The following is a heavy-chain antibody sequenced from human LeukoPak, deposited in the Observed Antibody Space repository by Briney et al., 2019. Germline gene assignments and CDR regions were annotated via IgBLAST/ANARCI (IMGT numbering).Heavy chain of an antibody. Sequence: ASVKVSCKASGYTFTGCFIHYVRQAPGQGLERMGWIDPNSDSIRYSVTFKDRVTMTRDTSTNTAYMELSWLRSDDTAVYYCARSAYNYGYVYFDHWGQGTLVILSS. J-gene: IGHJ4*02. V-gene: IGHV1-2*02. CDR2: IDPNSDSI. CDR1: GYTFTGCF. CDR3: ARSAYNYGYVYFDH. D-gene: IGHD5-18*01.